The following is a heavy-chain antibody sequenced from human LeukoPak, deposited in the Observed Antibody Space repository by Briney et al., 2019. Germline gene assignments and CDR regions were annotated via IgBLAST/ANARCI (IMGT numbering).Heavy chain of an antibody. D-gene: IGHD1-1*01. CDR2: IYYTGRT. CDR1: AVSITTYY. V-gene: IGHV4-59*08. J-gene: IGHJ3*02. CDR3: ARVQHDALDI. Sequence: PETLSLTCTVPAVSITTYYWSWVRQPPGRGLEWIGYIYYTGRTNYNPSLKSRVTISVDTSKSQFSLKLSSVTAADTAVYYCARVQHDALDIWGQGTMVTVST.